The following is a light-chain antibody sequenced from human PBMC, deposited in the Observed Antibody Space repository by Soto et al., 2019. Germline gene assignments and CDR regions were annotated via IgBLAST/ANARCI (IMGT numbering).Light chain of an antibody. Sequence: DIPMTQSPSSLSASVGDRVTITCRASQSISSYLNWYKQKPGKVPKLLIFVASNLQSWVPSRFSGSGSGTKFTLTIISLQLEDSATYYCQQSLRAPLTFGRGTNVEIK. V-gene: IGKV1-39*01. CDR3: QQSLRAPLT. CDR2: VAS. CDR1: QSISSY. J-gene: IGKJ4*01.